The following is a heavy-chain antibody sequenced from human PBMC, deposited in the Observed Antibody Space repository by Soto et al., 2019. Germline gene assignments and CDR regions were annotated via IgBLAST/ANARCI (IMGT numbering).Heavy chain of an antibody. CDR2: INPNSGGT. V-gene: IGHV1-2*02. CDR1: GYTFTGYY. D-gene: IGHD1-7*01. CDR3: QANGITGTSVDY. Sequence: ASVKVSCKASGYTFTGYYMHWVRQAPGQGLEWMGWINPNSGGTNYAQKFQGRVTMTRDTSISTAYMELSRLRSDDTAVYYCQANGITGTSVDYWGQGTLVTVSS. J-gene: IGHJ4*02.